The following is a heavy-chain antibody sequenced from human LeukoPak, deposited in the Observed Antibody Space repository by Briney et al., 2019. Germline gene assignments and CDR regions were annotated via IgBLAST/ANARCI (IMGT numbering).Heavy chain of an antibody. CDR2: ISYDGSNK. Sequence: PGGSLRLSCAASGFTFSSYPMHWVRQAPGKGLEWVALISYDGSNKYYADSVKGRFTISRDNSKNTLYLQMNSLRAEDTAVYYCAREGGIAAAVIDYWGQGTLVTVSS. D-gene: IGHD6-13*01. CDR1: GFTFSSYP. CDR3: AREGGIAAAVIDY. J-gene: IGHJ4*02. V-gene: IGHV3-30-3*01.